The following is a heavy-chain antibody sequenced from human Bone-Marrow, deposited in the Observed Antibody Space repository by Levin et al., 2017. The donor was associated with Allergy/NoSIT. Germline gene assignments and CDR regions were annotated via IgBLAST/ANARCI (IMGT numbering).Heavy chain of an antibody. CDR1: GDTFSNYG. J-gene: IGHJ6*03. CDR3: ARTPAASNYYYFMDV. D-gene: IGHD6-13*01. CDR2: IIPMVGTP. Sequence: SVKVSCRASGDTFSNYGVSWVRQAPGQGLEWMGGIIPMVGTPMYAQKFQDGIAITADTFTSTVYVELRSLTSEDTAIYYCARTPAASNYYYFMDVWGIGTAVTVSS. V-gene: IGHV1-69*06.